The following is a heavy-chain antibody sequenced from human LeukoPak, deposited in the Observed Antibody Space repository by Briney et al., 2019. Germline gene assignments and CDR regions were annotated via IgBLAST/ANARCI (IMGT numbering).Heavy chain of an antibody. CDR3: ARASSSWYEFLNWFDP. CDR2: IIPIFGTA. Sequence: SVKVSCKASGGTFSSYAISWVRQAPGQGLEWMGGIIPIFGTANYAQKFQGRVTITADKSTSTAYMELSSLRSEDTAVYYCARASSSWYEFLNWFDPWGQGTLVTVSS. D-gene: IGHD6-13*01. J-gene: IGHJ5*02. CDR1: GGTFSSYA. V-gene: IGHV1-69*06.